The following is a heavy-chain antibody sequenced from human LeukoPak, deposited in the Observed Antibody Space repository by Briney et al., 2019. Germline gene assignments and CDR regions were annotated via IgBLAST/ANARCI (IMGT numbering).Heavy chain of an antibody. V-gene: IGHV3-9*01. Sequence: GGSLRLSCAASGFTFDDYAMHWVRQAPGKGLEWVSGIRWNSGSIGYADSVKGRFTISRDNAKNSLYLQMNSLRAEDTALYYCAKGDYYDSSGYYPSGYWGQGTLVTVSS. CDR1: GFTFDDYA. J-gene: IGHJ4*02. D-gene: IGHD3-22*01. CDR3: AKGDYYDSSGYYPSGY. CDR2: IRWNSGSI.